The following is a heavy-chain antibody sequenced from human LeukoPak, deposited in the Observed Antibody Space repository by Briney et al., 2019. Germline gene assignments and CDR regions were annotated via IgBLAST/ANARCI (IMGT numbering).Heavy chain of an antibody. CDR1: GGTFSTYA. D-gene: IGHD3-22*01. CDR3: ARGPWNYDSSGYYFLWFDP. Sequence: ASVKVSCKASGGTFSTYAITWVRQAPGQGLEWMGGIISIVDTANYAQKFQGRVTITADESTSTAYMELNSLRSEDTAMYYCARGPWNYDSSGYYFLWFDPWGQGTLVTVSS. CDR2: IISIVDTA. V-gene: IGHV1-69*01. J-gene: IGHJ5*02.